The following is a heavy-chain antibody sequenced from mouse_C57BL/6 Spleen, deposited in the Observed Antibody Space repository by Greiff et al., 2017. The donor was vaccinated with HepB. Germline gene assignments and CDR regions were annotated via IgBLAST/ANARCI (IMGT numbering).Heavy chain of an antibody. D-gene: IGHD1-1*01. CDR3: GREADCYGSPAWFAY. J-gene: IGHJ3*01. CDR2: INPNNGGT. V-gene: IGHV1-18*01. Sequence: EVQLQQSGPELVKPGASVKIPCKASGYTFTDYNMDWVKQSHGKSLEWIGDINPNNGGTIYNQKFKGKATLTVDKSSSTAYMELRSLTSEDTAVYYCGREADCYGSPAWFAYWGQGTLVTVSA. CDR1: GYTFTDYN.